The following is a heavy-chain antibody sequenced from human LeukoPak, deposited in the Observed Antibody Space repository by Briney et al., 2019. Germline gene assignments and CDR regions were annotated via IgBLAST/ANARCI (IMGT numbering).Heavy chain of an antibody. CDR1: GYRFTTYW. J-gene: IGHJ4*02. CDR3: ARRFGERLYSNNDAFDS. CDR2: IFPGDSDT. V-gene: IGHV5-51*01. D-gene: IGHD4-11*01. Sequence: GESLKISCKGSGYRFTTYWIGWVRQMPGKGLEWMAIIFPGDSDTIYNPSFQGQVTISADKSINTAYLQWSSLKASDTAMYYCARRFGERLYSNNDAFDSWGQGTLVTVSS.